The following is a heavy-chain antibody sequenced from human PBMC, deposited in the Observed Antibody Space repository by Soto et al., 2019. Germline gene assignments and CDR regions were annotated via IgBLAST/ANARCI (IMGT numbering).Heavy chain of an antibody. Sequence: PGGSLRLSCAASGFTFSSYSMNWVRQAPGKGLEWVSYISSSSSTIYYADSVKGRFTISRDNAKNSLYLQMNSLRDEDTAVCYCARKGTRGGFLNWFDPWGQGTLVTVSS. CDR3: ARKGTRGGFLNWFDP. J-gene: IGHJ5*02. D-gene: IGHD3-10*01. CDR1: GFTFSSYS. V-gene: IGHV3-48*02. CDR2: ISSSSSTI.